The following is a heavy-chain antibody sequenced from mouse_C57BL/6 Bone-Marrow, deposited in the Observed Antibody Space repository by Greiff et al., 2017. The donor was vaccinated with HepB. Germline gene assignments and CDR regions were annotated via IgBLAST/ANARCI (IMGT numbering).Heavy chain of an antibody. CDR2: IRNKANNHAT. J-gene: IGHJ1*03. Sequence: EVQGVESGGGLVQPGGSMKLSCAASGFTFSDAWMDWVRQSPEKGLEWVAEIRNKANNHATYYAESVKGRFTISRDDSKSSVYLQMNSLRAEDTGIYYCTRLTTVVRYFDVWGTGTTVTVSS. CDR3: TRLTTVVRYFDV. CDR1: GFTFSDAW. D-gene: IGHD1-1*01. V-gene: IGHV6-6*01.